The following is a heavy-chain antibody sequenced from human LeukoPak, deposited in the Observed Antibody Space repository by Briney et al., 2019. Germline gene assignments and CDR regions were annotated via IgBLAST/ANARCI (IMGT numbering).Heavy chain of an antibody. CDR3: ARGMITFGGVIEYDY. D-gene: IGHD3-16*02. Sequence: GGSLRLSCAASGFTFSSYWMFWVRQAPGKGLVWVSRVNSDGTSTNYADSVKGRFTISRDNSKNTLYLQMNSLRAEDTAVYYCARGMITFGGVIEYDYWGQGTLVTVSS. J-gene: IGHJ4*02. CDR2: VNSDGTST. V-gene: IGHV3-74*01. CDR1: GFTFSSYW.